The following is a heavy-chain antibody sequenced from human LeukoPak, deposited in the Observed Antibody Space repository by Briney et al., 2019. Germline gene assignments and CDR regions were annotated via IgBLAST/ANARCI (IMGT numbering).Heavy chain of an antibody. Sequence: GASVKVSCKASGYTFTSYGISWVRQAPGRGLEWMGWISAYNGNTNYAQKLQGRVTMTTDTSTSTAYMELRSLRSDDTAVYYCARDQIVVVVAATVNWFDPWGQGTLVTVSS. CDR2: ISAYNGNT. J-gene: IGHJ5*02. CDR3: ARDQIVVVVAATVNWFDP. D-gene: IGHD2-15*01. V-gene: IGHV1-18*01. CDR1: GYTFTSYG.